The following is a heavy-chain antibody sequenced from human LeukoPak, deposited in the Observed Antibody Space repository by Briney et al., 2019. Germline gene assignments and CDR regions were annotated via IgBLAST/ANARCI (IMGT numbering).Heavy chain of an antibody. J-gene: IGHJ3*02. D-gene: IGHD3-10*01. V-gene: IGHV3-53*01. CDR1: GFTVSTNY. CDR2: IYSDGST. Sequence: GGPLRLSCAASGFTVSTNYMTWVRQAPGKGLEWVSFIYSDGSTYYADSVKGRFTISRDNSKNTLYLQMNSLRAEDTAVYYCAREWRGSVDAFDIWGQGTMVTVSS. CDR3: AREWRGSVDAFDI.